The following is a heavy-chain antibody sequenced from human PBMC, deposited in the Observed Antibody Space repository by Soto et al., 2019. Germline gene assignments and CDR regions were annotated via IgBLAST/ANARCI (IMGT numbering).Heavy chain of an antibody. CDR3: ARIIGRSPIWTYYYYGMDV. D-gene: IGHD3-9*01. V-gene: IGHV4-34*01. CDR1: GGSFSGYY. CDR2: INHSGST. Sequence: SATLSLTCAVYGGSFSGYYWSWIRQPPGKGLEWIGEINHSGSTNYNPSLKSRVTISVDTSKNQFSLKLSSVTAADTAVYYCARIIGRSPIWTYYYYGMDVWGQGTTVTVSS. J-gene: IGHJ6*02.